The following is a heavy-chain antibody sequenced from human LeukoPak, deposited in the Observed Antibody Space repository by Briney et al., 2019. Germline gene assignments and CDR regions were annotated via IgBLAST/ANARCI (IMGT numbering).Heavy chain of an antibody. CDR3: ARVLRYCSGGNCYSGGLGYMDV. V-gene: IGHV3-11*01. CDR2: ISRSGSTK. D-gene: IGHD2-15*01. J-gene: IGHJ6*03. CDR1: GFTFSDYN. Sequence: NSGGSLRLSCAASGFTFSDYNMRWIRQAPGKGLEWVSSISRSGSTKYYADSVKGRFTISRDNAKNSLFLKMNSLIAEDTAVYYCARVLRYCSGGNCYSGGLGYMDVWGKMTTVT.